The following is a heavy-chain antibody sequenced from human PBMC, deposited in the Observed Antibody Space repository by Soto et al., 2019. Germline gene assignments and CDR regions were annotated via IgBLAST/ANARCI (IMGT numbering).Heavy chain of an antibody. V-gene: IGHV3-30-3*01. J-gene: IGHJ5*02. CDR1: GFTFSSYS. CDR3: ARGRYNFGYEDSWFDP. Sequence: GGSLRLSCAASGFTFSSYSIHWVRQAPGKGLEWVAVISFDGSTKFYADSVKGRFTISRDNSKNTVYLEMNSLRPEDTAVYYSARGRYNFGYEDSWFDPWGQGTLVTVSS. D-gene: IGHD5-18*01. CDR2: ISFDGSTK.